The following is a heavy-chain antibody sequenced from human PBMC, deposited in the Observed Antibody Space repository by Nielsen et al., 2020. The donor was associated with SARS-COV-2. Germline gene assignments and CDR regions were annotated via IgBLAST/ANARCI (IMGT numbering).Heavy chain of an antibody. J-gene: IGHJ4*02. CDR1: GGSISSSSYY. V-gene: IGHV4-39*01. CDR3: ARRTVGGGFAY. CDR2: IYYSGST. D-gene: IGHD3-16*01. Sequence: GSLRLSCTVSGGSISSSSYYWGWIRQPPGKGLEWIGSIYYSGSTYYNPSLKSRVTIDVDTSKNQLSLKLNSVTDADTAVYYCARRTVGGGFAYWGQGTLVTVPQ.